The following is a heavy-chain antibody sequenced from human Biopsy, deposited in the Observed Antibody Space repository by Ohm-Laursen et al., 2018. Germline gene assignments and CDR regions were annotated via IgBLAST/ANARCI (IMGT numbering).Heavy chain of an antibody. CDR1: AGSISSDW. J-gene: IGHJ6*02. CDR2: VYYSGTT. D-gene: IGHD2/OR15-2a*01. V-gene: IGHV4-59*01. Sequence: SQTLSLTCTVSAGSISSDWWSWIRQAPGKGLAWIGNVYYSGTTTYNPSLRSRVTISVDTSMNQISLRLQSVTAAGTAIFYCTRATNSTGWPYYYFYGMDIWGQGTTVTVSS. CDR3: TRATNSTGWPYYYFYGMDI.